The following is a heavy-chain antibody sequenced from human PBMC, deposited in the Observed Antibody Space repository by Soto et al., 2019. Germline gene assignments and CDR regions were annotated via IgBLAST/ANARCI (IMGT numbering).Heavy chain of an antibody. D-gene: IGHD6-6*01. V-gene: IGHV1-69*06. Sequence: GASVKVSCKASGGTFSSYAISWVRQAPGQGLEWMGGIIPIFGTANYAQKFQGRVTITADKSTSTAYMELSSLRSEDTAVYYCARDFGAAREDDAFDIWGQGRMVTVSS. CDR3: ARDFGAAREDDAFDI. J-gene: IGHJ3*02. CDR1: GGTFSSYA. CDR2: IIPIFGTA.